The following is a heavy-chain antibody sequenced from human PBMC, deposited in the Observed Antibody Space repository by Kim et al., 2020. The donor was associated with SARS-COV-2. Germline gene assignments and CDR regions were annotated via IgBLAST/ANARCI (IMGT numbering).Heavy chain of an antibody. CDR3: ARHNYDSSGWVFDP. J-gene: IGHJ5*02. Sequence: SPTLKSRVAIAGDTSKNQFSLKLRSVSAADTAVYYCARHNYDSSGWVFDPWGQGTLVTVSS. V-gene: IGHV4-59*08. D-gene: IGHD3-22*01.